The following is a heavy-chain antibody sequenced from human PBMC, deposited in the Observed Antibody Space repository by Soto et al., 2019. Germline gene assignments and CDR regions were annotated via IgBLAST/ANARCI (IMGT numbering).Heavy chain of an antibody. CDR1: VFTFSSYA. J-gene: IGHJ4*02. V-gene: IGHV3-23*01. CDR3: AKDRKYLAAAGRNYVDY. Sequence: GGSLRLSCSASVFTFSSYAMSWVRQAPGKGLEWVSAISGSGGSTYYADSVKGRFTISRDNSKNTLYLQMNSLRAEDTAVYYCAKDRKYLAAAGRNYVDYWGQGTLVTVSA. D-gene: IGHD6-13*01. CDR2: ISGSGGST.